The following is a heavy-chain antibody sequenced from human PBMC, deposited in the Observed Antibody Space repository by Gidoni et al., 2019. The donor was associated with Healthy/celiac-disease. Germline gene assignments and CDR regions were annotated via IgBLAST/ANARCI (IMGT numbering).Heavy chain of an antibody. CDR3: ARAVLDAFDV. J-gene: IGHJ3*01. D-gene: IGHD6-13*01. Sequence: QVLLQESGPGLVKPSATLSLTCTVSGASITSFYCGWIRQPPGKALEWIAFSYYGGTTNYNPSLQSRVIISADKSKNQFSLSLSSVTTTDTAVYYCARAVLDAFDVWGPGTMVTISS. CDR1: GASITSFY. V-gene: IGHV4-59*01. CDR2: SYYGGTT.